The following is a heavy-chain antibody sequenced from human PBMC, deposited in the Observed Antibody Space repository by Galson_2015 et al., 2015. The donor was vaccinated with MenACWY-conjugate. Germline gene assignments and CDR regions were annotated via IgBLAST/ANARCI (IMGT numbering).Heavy chain of an antibody. Sequence: ATLSLTCPVSGASIANHYWSWIRQSPGKGLEWLGHIYSSGLTNYNPSHKSRVFISVDTSKSQSSLKLTSMTAADTAVYYCARLPGDSDYFDYWGQGTQVTVSS. J-gene: IGHJ4*02. D-gene: IGHD7-27*01. CDR2: IYSSGLT. CDR3: ARLPGDSDYFDY. V-gene: IGHV4-59*08. CDR1: GASIANHY.